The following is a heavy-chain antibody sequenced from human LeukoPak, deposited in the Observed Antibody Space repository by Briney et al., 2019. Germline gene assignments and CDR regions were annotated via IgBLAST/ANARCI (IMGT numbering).Heavy chain of an antibody. D-gene: IGHD4-17*01. J-gene: IGHJ4*02. V-gene: IGHV5-10-1*01. CDR1: GYSFTSYW. CDR2: IDPSDSYT. CDR3: AGMATVTTFGYFDY. Sequence: GESLKISCKGFGYSFTSYWISWVRQMPGKGLEWMGRIDPSDSYTNYSPSFQGHVTISADKSISTAYLQWSSLKASDTAIYYCAGMATVTTFGYFDYWGQGTLVTVSS.